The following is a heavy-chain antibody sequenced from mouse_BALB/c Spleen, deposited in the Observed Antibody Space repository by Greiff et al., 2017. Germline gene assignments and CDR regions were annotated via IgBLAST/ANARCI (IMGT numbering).Heavy chain of an antibody. CDR3: ARGGSTMTLYYYAMDY. Sequence: QVQLQQSGPELVKPGASVKISCKASGYAFSSSWMNWVKQRPGQGLEWIGRIYPGDGDTNYNGKFKGKATLTADKSSSTAYMQLSSLTSVDSAVYFCARGGSTMTLYYYAMDYWGQGTSVTVSS. CDR1: GYAFSSSW. J-gene: IGHJ4*01. V-gene: IGHV1-82*01. D-gene: IGHD2-4*01. CDR2: IYPGDGDT.